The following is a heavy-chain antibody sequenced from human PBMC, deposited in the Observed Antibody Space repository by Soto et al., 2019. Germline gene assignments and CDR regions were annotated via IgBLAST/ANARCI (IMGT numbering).Heavy chain of an antibody. CDR1: GLTFGSYA. Sequence: VQLLESGGGLVQPGGSLRLSCAASGLTFGSYAMSWVRQAPGRGLEWVAVISNTGLTTHYADSVKGRFTISRDNSKRTHYLQMNSLRVDDTAVYFCAKDPLWGQWLEYGYLDQWGQGNLVTVSS. J-gene: IGHJ5*02. CDR3: AKDPLWGQWLEYGYLDQ. V-gene: IGHV3-23*01. D-gene: IGHD6-19*01. CDR2: ISNTGLTT.